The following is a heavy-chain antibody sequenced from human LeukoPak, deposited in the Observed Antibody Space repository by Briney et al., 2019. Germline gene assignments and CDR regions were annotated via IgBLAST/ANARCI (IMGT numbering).Heavy chain of an antibody. V-gene: IGHV3-7*04. CDR1: EFTFSSHW. CDR2: INQDGSEK. Sequence: PGGSLRLSCAASEFTFSSHWMSWVRQAPGKGLEWVANINQDGSEKYFVDSVKGRFTISRDNAKNSLYLQMNSLRAEDTAVYYCARESHSYYYGMDVWGQGTTVTVSS. CDR3: ARESHSYYYGMDV. J-gene: IGHJ6*02.